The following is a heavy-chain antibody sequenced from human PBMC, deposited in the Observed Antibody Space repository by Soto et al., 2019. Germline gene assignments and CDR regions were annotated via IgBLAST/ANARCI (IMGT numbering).Heavy chain of an antibody. Sequence: ASVKGSCKASGYNFTSHYMHWARQAPGQGLESMGIIYPRGGTTIYAQKFQGRVTMTRDTSTHTFYMELSSLRSEDTAMYYCARVGYSSTGTTFHYHGLDVWGQGTTVTVSS. D-gene: IGHD3-22*01. J-gene: IGHJ6*02. V-gene: IGHV1-46*01. CDR1: GYNFTSHY. CDR3: ARVGYSSTGTTFHYHGLDV. CDR2: IYPRGGTT.